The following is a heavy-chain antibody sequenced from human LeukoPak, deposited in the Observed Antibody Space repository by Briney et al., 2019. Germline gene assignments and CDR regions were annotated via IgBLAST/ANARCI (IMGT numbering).Heavy chain of an antibody. V-gene: IGHV2-5*01. CDR3: AHRHRGVASDV. D-gene: IGHD2-15*01. Sequence: SGPTLVNPTQTLTLTCTFSRFSLSTGGVGVGWIRQPPGEALEWLGVIYENDEKLYSPSLQNRLSITKDTSKNQVVLTMANMDPVDTATYYCAHRHRGVASDVWGQGTMVTVSS. CDR2: IYENDEK. CDR1: RFSLSTGGVG. J-gene: IGHJ3*01.